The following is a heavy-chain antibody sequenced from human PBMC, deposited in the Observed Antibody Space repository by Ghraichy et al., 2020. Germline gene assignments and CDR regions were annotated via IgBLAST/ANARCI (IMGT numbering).Heavy chain of an antibody. J-gene: IGHJ4*02. CDR1: GFNFSLYA. CDR3: AQVGWERASFDY. CDR2: VSGSGATT. V-gene: IGHV3-23*01. D-gene: IGHD1-26*01. Sequence: GGSLRLSCAASGFNFSLYAMSWVRQAPGKGLEWVSAVSGSGATTYYADSVKGRLTLSRDTSKNTLYLQMNSLRAEATAVYYCAQVGWERASFDYWCQGNLVSVS.